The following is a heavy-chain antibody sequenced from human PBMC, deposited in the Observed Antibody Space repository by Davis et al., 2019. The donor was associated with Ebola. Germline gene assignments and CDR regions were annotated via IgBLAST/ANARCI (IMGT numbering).Heavy chain of an antibody. CDR1: GGSISNYY. V-gene: IGHV4-59*12. D-gene: IGHD5-18*01. Sequence: MPSETLSLTCSVSGGSISNYYWSWIRQSPGKGLEWIGYIYYSGSTNYNPSLKSRVTISVDTSKNQFSLKLSSVTAADTAVYYCARGGYSYGFDYWGQGTLVTVSS. CDR2: IYYSGST. J-gene: IGHJ4*02. CDR3: ARGGYSYGFDY.